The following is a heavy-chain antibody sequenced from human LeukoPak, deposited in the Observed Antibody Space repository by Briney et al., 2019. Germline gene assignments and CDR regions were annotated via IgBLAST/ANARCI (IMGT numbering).Heavy chain of an antibody. CDR2: IYTSGST. J-gene: IGHJ5*02. CDR3: ASGRTTVSDNWFDP. V-gene: IGHV4-4*07. D-gene: IGHD4-11*01. Sequence: PSETLSLTCTASGGSISSYYWSWIRQPAGKGLEWIGRIYTSGSTNYNPSLNSRVTMSVDTSKTQFSLKLSSVTAADTAVYYCASGRTTVSDNWFDPWGQGTLVTVSS. CDR1: GGSISSYY.